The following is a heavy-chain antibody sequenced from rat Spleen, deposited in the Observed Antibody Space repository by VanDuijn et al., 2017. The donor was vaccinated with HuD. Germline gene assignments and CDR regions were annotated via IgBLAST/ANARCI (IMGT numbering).Heavy chain of an antibody. CDR1: GFTYSNYV. V-gene: IGHV5-27*01. J-gene: IGHJ2*01. CDR2: ISTGGGNT. Sequence: EVQVVESGGGLVQPGRSLKLSCAASGFTYSNYVMAWVSQAPTKGLEWVASISTGGGNTYYRDSVKGRFTISRDNAKSTLYLQMDSLRSEDTATYYCTTGKHYFDYWGQGVMVTVSS. CDR3: TTGKHYFDY.